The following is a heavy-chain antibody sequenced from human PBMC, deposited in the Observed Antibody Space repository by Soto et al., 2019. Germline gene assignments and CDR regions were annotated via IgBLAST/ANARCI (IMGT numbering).Heavy chain of an antibody. J-gene: IGHJ6*02. CDR2: INHSGST. CDR3: ARAALLYSSGWNYYYYGMDV. Sequence: SETVSLTCAVYGGSFSGYYWSWIRQPPGKGLEWIGEINHSGSTNYNPSLKSRVTISVDTSKNQFSLKLSSVTAADTAVYYCARAALLYSSGWNYYYYGMDVWGQGTTVTVSS. V-gene: IGHV4-34*01. CDR1: GGSFSGYY. D-gene: IGHD6-19*01.